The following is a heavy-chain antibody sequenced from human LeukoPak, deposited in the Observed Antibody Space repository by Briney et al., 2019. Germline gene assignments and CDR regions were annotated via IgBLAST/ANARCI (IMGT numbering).Heavy chain of an antibody. CDR2: ISYDGSNK. Sequence: GGSLRLSCAASGFTFSSYAMHWVRQAPGKGLEWVAVISYDGSNKYYADSVKGRFTISRDNSKNTLYLQMNSLRAEDTAVYYCAKGFWSGYQGPHDYWGQGTLVTVSS. V-gene: IGHV3-30-3*01. CDR1: GFTFSSYA. J-gene: IGHJ4*02. D-gene: IGHD3-3*01. CDR3: AKGFWSGYQGPHDY.